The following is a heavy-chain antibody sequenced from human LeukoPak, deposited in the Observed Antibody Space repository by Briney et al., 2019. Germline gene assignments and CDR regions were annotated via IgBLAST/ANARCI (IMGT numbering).Heavy chain of an antibody. CDR1: GFTFSNYG. V-gene: IGHV3-30*18. D-gene: IGHD3-22*01. J-gene: IGHJ4*02. Sequence: PGGSLRLSCAASGFTFSNYGMHWVRQAPGKGLEWVAVISYDGSNQYYADSVKGRFTISRDNSKNTLYLQMNSLRAEDTAVYYCAKDLVVMGWPWGQGTLVTVSS. CDR3: AKDLVVMGWP. CDR2: ISYDGSNQ.